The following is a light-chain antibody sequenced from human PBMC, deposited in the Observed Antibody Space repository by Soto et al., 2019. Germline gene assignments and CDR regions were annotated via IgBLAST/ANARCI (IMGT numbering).Light chain of an antibody. CDR2: QDT. J-gene: IGLJ1*01. Sequence: SYELTQPPSVSVSPGQTASITCSGDKLGDKYACWYQQRPGQSPVLVIYQDTKRPSGIPERFSGSNSGNTATLTISGTQAMDEADYYCQAWDISTWVFGTGTKLTVL. CDR1: KLGDKY. CDR3: QAWDISTWV. V-gene: IGLV3-1*01.